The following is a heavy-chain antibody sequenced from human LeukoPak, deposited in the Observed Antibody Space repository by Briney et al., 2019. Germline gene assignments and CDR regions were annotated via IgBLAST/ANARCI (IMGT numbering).Heavy chain of an antibody. J-gene: IGHJ4*01. CDR2: MSSDGSNK. Sequence: GRSLRLSCATSGFTFSSYAMYWARQAPGKGLEWVAVMSSDGSNKYHAESVRGRLTISRDNSRNTLFLHMSSLRAEDTAVYYCARSGPYGDFDYWAKEPWSPSPQ. CDR3: ARSGPYGDFDY. D-gene: IGHD4-17*01. V-gene: IGHV3-30*14. CDR1: GFTFSSYA.